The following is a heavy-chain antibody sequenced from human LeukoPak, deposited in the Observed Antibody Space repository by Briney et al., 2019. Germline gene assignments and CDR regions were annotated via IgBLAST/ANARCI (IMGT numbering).Heavy chain of an antibody. V-gene: IGHV3-21*01. CDR1: RFTFSSYS. J-gene: IGHJ4*02. Sequence: GGSLRLSCAASRFTFSSYSMNWVRQAPGKGLEWVSSISSSSSYIYYADSVKGRFTISRDNAKNSLYLQMNSLRAEDTAVYYCARDYYDSSGQTRFDYWGQGTLVTVSS. CDR2: ISSSSSYI. CDR3: ARDYYDSSGQTRFDY. D-gene: IGHD3-22*01.